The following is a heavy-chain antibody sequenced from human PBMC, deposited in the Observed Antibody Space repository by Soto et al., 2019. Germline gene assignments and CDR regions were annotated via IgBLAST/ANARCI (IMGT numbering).Heavy chain of an antibody. D-gene: IGHD3-10*01. Sequence: HEHLVQSGAEVKRPGASLKVSCKASGYSFTGYYIHWLRQAPGQGLEWMGWINPDSGATNYAQNFQGRVTLTSDTSSSTASMDLTSLTSDDTAVYYCASGDYGTGSYPFPYFDYWVKGTLVIVSS. V-gene: IGHV1-2*02. CDR2: INPDSGAT. CDR1: GYSFTGYY. J-gene: IGHJ4*02. CDR3: ASGDYGTGSYPFPYFDY.